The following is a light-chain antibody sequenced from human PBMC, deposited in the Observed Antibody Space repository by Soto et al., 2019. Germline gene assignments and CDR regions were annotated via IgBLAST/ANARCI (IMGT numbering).Light chain of an antibody. CDR3: SSYTSTNSWV. CDR2: DVS. J-gene: IGLJ3*02. Sequence: QPVLTQPASVSGSPGQSITISCTGTSSDVGGYNYVSWYQQHPGKAPKLIIYDVSNRPSGVSTRFSGSKSGNTASLTISGLQAEDEADYSCSSYTSTNSWVFGGGTKLTVL. CDR1: SSDVGGYNY. V-gene: IGLV2-14*01.